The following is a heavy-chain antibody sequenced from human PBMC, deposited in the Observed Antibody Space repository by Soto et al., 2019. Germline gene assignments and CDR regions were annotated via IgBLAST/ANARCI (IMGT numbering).Heavy chain of an antibody. D-gene: IGHD3-3*01. J-gene: IGHJ6*02. CDR2: ISSSSSYT. CDR3: ARVSIFGVVITPYYYYGMDV. CDR1: GFTFSDYY. Sequence: GGSLRLSCAASGFTFSDYYMSWIRQAPGKGLEWVSYISSSSSYTNYADSVKGRFTISRDNAKNSLYLQMNSLRAEDTAVYYCARVSIFGVVITPYYYYGMDVWGQGTTVTVSS. V-gene: IGHV3-11*06.